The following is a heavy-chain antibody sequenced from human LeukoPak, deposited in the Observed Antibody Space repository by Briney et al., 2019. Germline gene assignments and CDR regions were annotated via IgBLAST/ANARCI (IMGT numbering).Heavy chain of an antibody. J-gene: IGHJ2*01. CDR3: ARGCGSTSCYPYWYFDL. D-gene: IGHD2-2*01. CDR1: GYTFTSYD. V-gene: IGHV1-8*01. CDR2: MNPNSGNT. Sequence: GASVKVSCKASGYTFTSYDINWVRQATGQGLEWMGWMNPNSGNTGYAQKFQGRVTMTRNTSISTAYMELSSLRSEDTAVYYCARGCGSTSCYPYWYFDLWGRGTLVTVSS.